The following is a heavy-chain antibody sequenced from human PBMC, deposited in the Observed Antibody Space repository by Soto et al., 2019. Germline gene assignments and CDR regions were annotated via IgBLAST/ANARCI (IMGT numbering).Heavy chain of an antibody. J-gene: IGHJ4*02. D-gene: IGHD3-22*01. Sequence: GRSLRLSCAASGFTFSSYGMHWVRQAPGKGLEWVAVISYDGSNKYYADSVKGRFTISRDNSKNTLYLQMNSLRAEDTAVYYCAKVEDYYDSSRYFDYWGQGTLVTGSS. CDR3: AKVEDYYDSSRYFDY. V-gene: IGHV3-30*18. CDR1: GFTFSSYG. CDR2: ISYDGSNK.